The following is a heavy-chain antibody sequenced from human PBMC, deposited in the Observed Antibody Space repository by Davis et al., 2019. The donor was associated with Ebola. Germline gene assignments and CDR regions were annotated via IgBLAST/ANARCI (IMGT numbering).Heavy chain of an antibody. CDR2: ISSSSSYT. Sequence: GGSLRLSCAASGSTSSAYYMSWIRQAPGKGLEWVSYISSSSSYTNYADSVKGRFTISRDNAKNSLYLQMNSLVAEDTAVYYCATLSLYFSGSPGGYFDLWGRGTLVTVSS. CDR1: GSTSSAYY. V-gene: IGHV3-11*03. J-gene: IGHJ2*01. D-gene: IGHD3-16*02. CDR3: ATLSLYFSGSPGGYFDL.